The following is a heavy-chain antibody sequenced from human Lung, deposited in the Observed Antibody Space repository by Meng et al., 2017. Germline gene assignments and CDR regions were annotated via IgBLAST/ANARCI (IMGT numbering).Heavy chain of an antibody. J-gene: IGHJ4*02. CDR1: GGSFSDYY. Sequence: QGQIQQGGGGLLKPSETLSLTCVVSGGSFSDYYWSWIRQPPGKGLEWIGEINHSGSTNYNPSLESRATISVDTSQNNLSLKLSSVTAADSAVYYCARGPTTMAHDFDYWGQGTLVTVLL. D-gene: IGHD4-11*01. CDR2: INHSGST. CDR3: ARGPTTMAHDFDY. V-gene: IGHV4-34*01.